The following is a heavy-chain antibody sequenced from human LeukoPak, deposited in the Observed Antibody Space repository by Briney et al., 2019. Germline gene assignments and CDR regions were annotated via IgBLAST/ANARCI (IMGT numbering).Heavy chain of an antibody. Sequence: GGSLRLSCAASGFTFSSYAMHWVRQAPGKGLEWVAVISYDGSNKYYADSVKGRFTISRDNSKNTLYLQMNSLRAEDTAVYYCASLTIFRGVMGPQDYWGQGTLVTVPS. CDR2: ISYDGSNK. D-gene: IGHD3-10*01. V-gene: IGHV3-30-3*01. CDR3: ASLTIFRGVMGPQDY. J-gene: IGHJ4*02. CDR1: GFTFSSYA.